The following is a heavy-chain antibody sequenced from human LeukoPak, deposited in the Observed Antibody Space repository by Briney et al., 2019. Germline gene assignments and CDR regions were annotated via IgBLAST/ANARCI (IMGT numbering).Heavy chain of an antibody. J-gene: IGHJ5*02. CDR3: ASQGHIAAAGTSGWFDP. CDR1: GGSISSSSYY. Sequence: NPSETLSLTCTVSGGSISSSSYYWGWIRQPPGKGLDWIGSIYYSGSNYYNPSLKSRVTISVDTSKNQFSLKLSSVTAADTAVYYCASQGHIAAAGTSGWFDPWGQGTLVTVSS. V-gene: IGHV4-39*07. CDR2: IYYSGSN. D-gene: IGHD6-13*01.